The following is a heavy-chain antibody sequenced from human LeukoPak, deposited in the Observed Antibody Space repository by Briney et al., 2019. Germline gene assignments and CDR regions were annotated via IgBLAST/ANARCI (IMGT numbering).Heavy chain of an antibody. CDR3: ARTPYHDSSGFDHFNY. CDR1: GYTFSNYG. V-gene: IGHV1-18*03. D-gene: IGHD3-22*01. CDR2: ISAYSGNS. Sequence: ASVKVSCNASGYTFSNYGITWVRQAPGQGLEWMGWISAYSGNSNNARKFFDRLIMTVDSSTSTAYMELKSLRSDDMAVYYCARTPYHDSSGFDHFNYWGQGTLVTVSS. J-gene: IGHJ4*02.